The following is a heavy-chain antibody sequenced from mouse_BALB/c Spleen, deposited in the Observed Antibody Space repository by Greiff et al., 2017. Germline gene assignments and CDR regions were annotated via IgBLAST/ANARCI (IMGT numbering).Heavy chain of an antibody. V-gene: IGHV10-1*02. J-gene: IGHJ2*01. Sequence: EVKLMESGGGLVQPKGSLKLSCAASGFTFNTYAMNWVRQAPGKGLEWVARIRSKSNNYATYYADSVKDRFTISRDDSQSMLYLQMNNLKTEDTAMYYCVRGYDYWGQGTTLTVSS. CDR1: GFTFNTYA. D-gene: IGHD2-2*01. CDR3: VRGYDY. CDR2: IRSKSNNYAT.